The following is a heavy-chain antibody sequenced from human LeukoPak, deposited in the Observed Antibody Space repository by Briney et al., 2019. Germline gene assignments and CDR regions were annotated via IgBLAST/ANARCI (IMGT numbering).Heavy chain of an antibody. D-gene: IGHD1-14*01. J-gene: IGHJ5*02. CDR1: GFTFSSSA. Sequence: GGSLRLSCAASGFTFSSSAMSWVRQAPGKGLEWVSTISGSDSSTHYADSVKGRFTISRDNSKNTLYLQMNSLRADDTAVYYCARVMYTNWFDPWGQGTLVTVSS. V-gene: IGHV3-23*01. CDR3: ARVMYTNWFDP. CDR2: ISGSDSST.